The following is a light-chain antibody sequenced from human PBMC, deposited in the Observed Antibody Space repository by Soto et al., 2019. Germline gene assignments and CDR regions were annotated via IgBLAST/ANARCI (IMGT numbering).Light chain of an antibody. V-gene: IGKV1-6*01. CDR3: LQDYDYPRT. Sequence: AIQMTQSPSSLSASVGDRVTITCRASQGIRNELSWFQHRPGNAPTLLLSAASRLQSGVTSRFSGRGAGTNFTLTISSLQAEDVATYYCLQDYDYPRTFGQGTKVDIK. J-gene: IGKJ1*01. CDR1: QGIRNE. CDR2: AAS.